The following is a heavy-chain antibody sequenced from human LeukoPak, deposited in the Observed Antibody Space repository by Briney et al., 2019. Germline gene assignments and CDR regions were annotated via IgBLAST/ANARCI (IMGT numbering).Heavy chain of an antibody. V-gene: IGHV1-18*01. J-gene: IGHJ4*02. D-gene: IGHD3-22*01. CDR2: ISAYNGNT. CDR1: GYTFTSYG. Sequence: ASVRVSCKASGYTFTSYGISWVRQAPGQGLEWMGWISAYNGNTNYAQKLQGRVTMTTDTSTSTAYMELRSLRSDDTAVYYCAGERKQYDSSGYGYWGQGTLVTVSS. CDR3: AGERKQYDSSGYGY.